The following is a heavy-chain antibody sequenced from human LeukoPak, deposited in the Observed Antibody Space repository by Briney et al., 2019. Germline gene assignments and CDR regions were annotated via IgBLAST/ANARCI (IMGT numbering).Heavy chain of an antibody. Sequence: PGGSLRPSCAASGFTFSSYGMHWVRQAPGKGLEWVAVIWYDGSNKYYADSVKGRFTISRDNSKNTLYLQMNSLRAEDTAVYYCAKVGYYMDVWGKGTTVTVSS. V-gene: IGHV3-33*06. CDR1: GFTFSSYG. CDR2: IWYDGSNK. CDR3: AKVGYYMDV. J-gene: IGHJ6*03.